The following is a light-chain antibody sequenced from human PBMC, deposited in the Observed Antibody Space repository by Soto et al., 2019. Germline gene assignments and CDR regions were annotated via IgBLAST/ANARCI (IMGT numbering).Light chain of an antibody. CDR2: EVV. CDR3: AAWDDSLNGCV. Sequence: QSVLTQPPSASGSPGQSVTISCTGTKNDIGVYDFVSWYQHHPGKAPRLIIYEVVQRPSGVPDRFSGSKSGNTASLAITGLQSEDEADFYCAAWDDSLNGCVFGTGTKVTVL. V-gene: IGLV2-8*01. J-gene: IGLJ1*01. CDR1: KNDIGVYDF.